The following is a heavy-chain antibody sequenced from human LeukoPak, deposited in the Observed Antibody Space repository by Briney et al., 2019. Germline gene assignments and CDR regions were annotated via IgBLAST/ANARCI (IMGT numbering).Heavy chain of an antibody. Sequence: GGSLRLSCAASGFTFTTYSMNWVRQAPGKGLEWVSSISSSSSYIYYADSVKGRFTISRDNAKNSLYLQMNSLRAEDTAVYYCARAGSSSWWDAFDIWGQGTMVTVSS. V-gene: IGHV3-21*01. CDR3: ARAGSSSWWDAFDI. CDR2: ISSSSSYI. CDR1: GFTFTTYS. D-gene: IGHD6-13*01. J-gene: IGHJ3*02.